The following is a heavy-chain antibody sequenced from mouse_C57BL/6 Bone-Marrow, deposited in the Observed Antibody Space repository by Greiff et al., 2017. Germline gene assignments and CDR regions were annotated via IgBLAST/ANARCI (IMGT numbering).Heavy chain of an antibody. CDR3: ASRGDGSSPWFAY. Sequence: QVQLQQPGAELVMPGASVKLSCKASGYTFTSYWMHWVKQRPGQGLEWIGEIDPSDSYTNYNQKLKGKSTLTVDKSSSTAYMQLSSLTSEDSAVYYCASRGDGSSPWFAYWGQGTLVTVSA. D-gene: IGHD1-1*01. CDR1: GYTFTSYW. V-gene: IGHV1-69*01. J-gene: IGHJ3*01. CDR2: IDPSDSYT.